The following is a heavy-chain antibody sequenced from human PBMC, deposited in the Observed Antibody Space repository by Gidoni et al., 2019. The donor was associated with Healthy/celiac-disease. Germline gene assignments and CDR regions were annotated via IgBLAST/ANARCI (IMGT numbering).Heavy chain of an antibody. J-gene: IGHJ4*02. CDR2: ISYDGSNT. D-gene: IGHD5-12*01. V-gene: IGHV3-30*01. Sequence: QVQLVESGGGVVQPGRSRRLSCAASGFTFNSYSMHWVRQAPGQGLEWVALISYDGSNTYYAHSVKGRFTISRDNSKNTLSLQMNGLRAEDTAVYYCARDQEPGGYGLGYWGQGTLVTVSS. CDR3: ARDQEPGGYGLGY. CDR1: GFTFNSYS.